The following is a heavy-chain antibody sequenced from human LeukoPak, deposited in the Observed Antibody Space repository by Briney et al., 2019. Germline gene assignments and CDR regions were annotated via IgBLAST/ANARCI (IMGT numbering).Heavy chain of an antibody. J-gene: IGHJ4*02. V-gene: IGHV6-1*01. D-gene: IGHD2-2*01. CDR2: TYYRSQWYH. CDR1: GDSVSSVSVA. Sequence: SQTLSLTCAISGDSVSSVSVAWNWIRQSPSRGLEWLGRTYYRSQWYHEYAGSVKSRITINPDTSKNQFSLRLSSVTPGDTAVYYCARDQYCSSFACSFDYWGQGTLVTGSS. CDR3: ARDQYCSSFACSFDY.